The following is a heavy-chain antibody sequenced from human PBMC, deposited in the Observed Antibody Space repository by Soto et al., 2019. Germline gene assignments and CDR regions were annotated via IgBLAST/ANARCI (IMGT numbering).Heavy chain of an antibody. CDR3: ARHNKPVTSRDYFDQ. Sequence: PGESLKISCKASGYRFTSYWIGWVRQMPGKGLELMGIIHPGDSETRYSPSFQGQVTISVEKSTSTAYLQWSSLKASDTAMYYCARHNKPVTSRDYFDQGGQGTLVTVSS. CDR1: GYRFTSYW. V-gene: IGHV5-51*01. CDR2: IHPGDSET. J-gene: IGHJ4*02. D-gene: IGHD4-17*01.